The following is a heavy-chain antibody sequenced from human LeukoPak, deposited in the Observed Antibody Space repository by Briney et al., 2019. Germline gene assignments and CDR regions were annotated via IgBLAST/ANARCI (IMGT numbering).Heavy chain of an antibody. J-gene: IGHJ5*02. D-gene: IGHD3-16*01. V-gene: IGHV3-23*01. CDR1: GFTFSGYG. Sequence: GGSLRLSCAASGFTFSGYGMSWVRQAPGKGLEWVAHISHFPGDPWYANSVKGRFIISRDNSKGTVYLQMYSLRPEDSALYYCAKDNYGGIYASWGQGTMVTVSA. CDR3: AKDNYGGIYAS. CDR2: ISHFPGDP.